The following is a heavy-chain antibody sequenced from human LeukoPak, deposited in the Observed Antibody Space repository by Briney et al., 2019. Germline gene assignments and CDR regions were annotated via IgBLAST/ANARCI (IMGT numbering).Heavy chain of an antibody. CDR3: ARATDYYGYWFDP. J-gene: IGHJ5*02. CDR1: GYTFSSYD. Sequence: GASVKVSCKASGYTFSSYDIHWVRQATGQGLEWMGWMNPNSGNTGYAQKFQGRVTITRNTSISTAYMELSSLRSEDTAVYYCARATDYYGYWFDPWGQGTLVTVSS. V-gene: IGHV1-8*01. D-gene: IGHD3-10*01. CDR2: MNPNSGNT.